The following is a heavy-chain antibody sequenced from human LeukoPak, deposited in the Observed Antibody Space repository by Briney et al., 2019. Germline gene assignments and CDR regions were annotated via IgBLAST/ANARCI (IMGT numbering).Heavy chain of an antibody. J-gene: IGHJ4*02. V-gene: IGHV4-59*01. CDR2: IYYTGST. Sequence: SETLSLTCTVSGDSIINYYCSWIQQTPGNGLEWIGFIYYTGSTSYNPSLKSRVTMSVDRSKNLFSLNLSSVTAADTAVYYCARRASSYYFDNWSQGTLVTVSS. CDR1: GDSIINYY. D-gene: IGHD3-16*02. CDR3: ARRASSYYFDN.